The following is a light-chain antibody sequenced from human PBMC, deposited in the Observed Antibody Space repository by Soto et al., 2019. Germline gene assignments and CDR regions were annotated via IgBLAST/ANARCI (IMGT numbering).Light chain of an antibody. CDR3: QQYNDWHPLT. CDR2: AAS. Sequence: EIVITQSPATLSVSPGERATLSCRASQSVSSNLAWYQQKPGQPPRLLIYAASTRANGIPGRFSGSGSGTEFTLTLSSLQSEDSAVYYCQQYNDWHPLTFGGGTKVDIK. V-gene: IGKV3-15*01. J-gene: IGKJ4*01. CDR1: QSVSSN.